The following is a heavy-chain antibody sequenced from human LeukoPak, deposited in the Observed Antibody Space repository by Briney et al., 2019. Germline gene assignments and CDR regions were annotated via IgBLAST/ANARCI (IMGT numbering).Heavy chain of an antibody. D-gene: IGHD7-27*01. Sequence: SETLSPTCTVSGGTVSSGSYYWSWIRQPPGKGLEWIGYIYYSGSTNYNPSLKSRVTISVDTSKNQFSLKLSSVTAADTAVYYCARDRTGDDAFDIWGQGTMVTVSS. V-gene: IGHV4-61*01. CDR1: GGTVSSGSYY. CDR2: IYYSGST. CDR3: ARDRTGDDAFDI. J-gene: IGHJ3*02.